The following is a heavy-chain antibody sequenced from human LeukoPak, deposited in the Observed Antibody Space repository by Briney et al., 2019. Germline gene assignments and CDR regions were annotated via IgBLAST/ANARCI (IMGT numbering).Heavy chain of an antibody. D-gene: IGHD3-3*01. V-gene: IGHV1-69*06. CDR2: IIPIFGTV. J-gene: IGHJ6*03. CDR3: ARSLFRFLEWSYRSYYYYYMDV. Sequence: ASVKVSCKASGGTFSSYAISWVRQAPGQGLEWMGGIIPIFGTVNYAQKFQGRVTITADKSTSTAYMELSSLRSEDTAVYFCARSLFRFLEWSYRSYYYYYMDVWGRGTTVTVSS. CDR1: GGTFSSYA.